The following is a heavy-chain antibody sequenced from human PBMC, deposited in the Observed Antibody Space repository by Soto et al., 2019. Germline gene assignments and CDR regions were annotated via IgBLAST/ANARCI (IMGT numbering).Heavy chain of an antibody. D-gene: IGHD3-10*01. CDR1: GGSSSSSSCC. Sequence: LETLPLTCTVSGGSSSSSSCCWGWNRTPPGKGLEWIGSIYYSGSTYYNPSLKSRVTISVDTTKNQFSLKLMCVPAADTAVYFCARMGFGELTSPYFLDYWGQGTLVTVS. J-gene: IGHJ4*02. CDR3: ARMGFGELTSPYFLDY. V-gene: IGHV4-39*01. CDR2: IYYSGST.